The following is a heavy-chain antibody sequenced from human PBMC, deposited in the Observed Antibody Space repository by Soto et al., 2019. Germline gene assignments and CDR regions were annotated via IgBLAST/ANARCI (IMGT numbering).Heavy chain of an antibody. V-gene: IGHV4-61*01. D-gene: IGHD6-6*01. CDR1: GGSVSSGSYY. J-gene: IGHJ4*02. CDR2: IYYSGST. CDR3: ASDGRYSSSVGDFDY. Sequence: SETLSLTCTVSGGSVSSGSYYWSWIRQPPGKGLEWIGYIYYSGSTNYNPSLKSRVTISVDTSKNQFSLKLSSVTAADTAVYYCASDGRYSSSVGDFDYWGQGTQVTVSS.